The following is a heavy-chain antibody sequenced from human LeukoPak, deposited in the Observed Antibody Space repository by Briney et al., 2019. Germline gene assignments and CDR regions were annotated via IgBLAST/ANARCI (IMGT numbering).Heavy chain of an antibody. CDR3: ARGLHLYYCYMDV. CDR2: INWNGGST. V-gene: IGHV3-20*04. Sequence: TGGSLTLVCAASGFTCDDYGMSWARQAPGKGLEAVSGINWNGGSTGYAGCVKGRFTISRDNANNSMYLQMNSLRAEDTALYYCARGLHLYYCYMDVWGKGTTVTVSS. J-gene: IGHJ6*03. CDR1: GFTCDDYG.